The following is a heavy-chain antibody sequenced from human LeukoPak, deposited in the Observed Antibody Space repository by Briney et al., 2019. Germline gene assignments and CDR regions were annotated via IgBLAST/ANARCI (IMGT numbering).Heavy chain of an antibody. Sequence: GAFEATGGSSSSYAISGVRQAFGQGLEWMGWINPNSGGTNYAQKFQGRVTMTRDTSISTAYMELSRLRSDDTAVYYCARGISSSSWKYYYYYYMDVWGKGTTVTVSS. D-gene: IGHD6-13*01. CDR1: GGSSSSYA. J-gene: IGHJ6*03. CDR3: ARGISSSSWKYYYYYYMDV. CDR2: INPNSGGT. V-gene: IGHV1-2*02.